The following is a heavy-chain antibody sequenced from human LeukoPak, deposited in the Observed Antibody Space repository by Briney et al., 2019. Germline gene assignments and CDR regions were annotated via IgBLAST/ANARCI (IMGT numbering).Heavy chain of an antibody. J-gene: IGHJ4*02. CDR2: ISAYNGNT. V-gene: IGHV1-18*04. Sequence: SVTVSPTASGYTLTDYHLHWLRQAPGKERAWMGRISAYNGNTNYAQKLQGRVTMTTDTSTGTAYMELRSLRSDDTAVYYCARPYYYDSTGYYQYYFDYWGQGTLVTVSS. CDR3: ARPYYYDSTGYYQYYFDY. D-gene: IGHD3-22*01. CDR1: GYTLTDYH.